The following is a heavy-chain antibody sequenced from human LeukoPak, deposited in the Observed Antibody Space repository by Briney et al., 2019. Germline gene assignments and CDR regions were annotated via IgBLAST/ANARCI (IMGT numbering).Heavy chain of an antibody. D-gene: IGHD3-10*01. Sequence: SEALSLTCAVSGYSISSDYCWGWRQQPPGRGQEWIGSIYSGGSTYYTPSLKSRVTISVDTSKNQFSLQLSSVTAADTAVYYCARYNGSGSYYPCFDYWGQGTLVTVSS. V-gene: IGHV4-38-2*01. CDR2: IYSGGST. CDR3: ARYNGSGSYYPCFDY. J-gene: IGHJ4*02. CDR1: GYSISSDYC.